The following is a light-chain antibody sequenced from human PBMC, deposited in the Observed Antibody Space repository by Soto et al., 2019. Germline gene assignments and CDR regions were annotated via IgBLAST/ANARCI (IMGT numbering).Light chain of an antibody. V-gene: IGKV3-20*01. CDR1: QSVSSSY. CDR3: QQYGSSPWT. CDR2: GAS. Sequence: ERVLSQYPGTLCLSPGGTATRSCSASQSVSSSYLAWYQQKPGQAPRLLIYGASSRATGIPDRFSGSGSGTDFTLTISRLEPEDFAVYYCQQYGSSPWTFGQGTKVDNK. J-gene: IGKJ1*01.